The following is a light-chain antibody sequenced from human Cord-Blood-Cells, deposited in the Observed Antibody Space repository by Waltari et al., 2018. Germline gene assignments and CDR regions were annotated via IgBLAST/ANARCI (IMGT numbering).Light chain of an antibody. J-gene: IGKJ3*01. CDR3: QQYGSSPLFT. CDR2: GAS. Sequence: EIVLTQSPGTLSLSPGERATLSCRASQSVSSSYLAWYQQKPGQAPRLLIYGASSRATGTPERFSGSGSGTDFTLTISRLEPEYFAVYYCQQYGSSPLFTFGPGTKVYIK. CDR1: QSVSSSY. V-gene: IGKV3-20*01.